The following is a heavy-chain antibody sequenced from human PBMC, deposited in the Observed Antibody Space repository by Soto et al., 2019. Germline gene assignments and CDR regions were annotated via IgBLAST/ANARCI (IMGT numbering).Heavy chain of an antibody. V-gene: IGHV1-3*01. CDR2: INAGNGIT. D-gene: IGHD1-26*01. CDR1: GYTFTNYA. Sequence: ASVKVSCKASGYTFTNYAMHWVRQAPGQRLEWMGWINAGNGITKYSLKFQGRVTITRDTSASTTYMDLSSLRFEDTAVYYCARVPMSGNYFLSYFDFWGQGTLVTVSS. J-gene: IGHJ4*02. CDR3: ARVPMSGNYFLSYFDF.